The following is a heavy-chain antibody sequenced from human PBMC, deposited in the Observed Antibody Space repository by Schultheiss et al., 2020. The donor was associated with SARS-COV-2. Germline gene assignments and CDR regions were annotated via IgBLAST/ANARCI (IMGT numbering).Heavy chain of an antibody. CDR2: MNPNSGNT. J-gene: IGHJ4*02. Sequence: GESLKISCKASGYTFTSYDINWVRQATGQGLEWMGWMNPNSGNTGYAQKFQGRVTMTRNTSISTAYMELSSLRSEDTAVYYCARVGRKAFDYWGQGTLVTVSS. CDR3: ARVGRKAFDY. CDR1: GYTFTSYD. V-gene: IGHV1-8*01.